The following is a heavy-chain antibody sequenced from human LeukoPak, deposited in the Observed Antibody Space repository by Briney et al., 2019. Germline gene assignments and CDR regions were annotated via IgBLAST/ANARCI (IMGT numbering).Heavy chain of an antibody. CDR1: GFTFSSYS. V-gene: IGHV3-21*01. J-gene: IGHJ3*02. Sequence: GGSLRLSCAASGFTFSSYSVNWVRQAPGKGLEWVSSISSSISYIYYADSVKGRFTISRDNAKNSLYLQMNSLRAEDTAVYYCASTGRLYDSSGYYLDAFDIWGQGTMVTVSS. CDR3: ASTGRLYDSSGYYLDAFDI. CDR2: ISSSISYI. D-gene: IGHD3-22*01.